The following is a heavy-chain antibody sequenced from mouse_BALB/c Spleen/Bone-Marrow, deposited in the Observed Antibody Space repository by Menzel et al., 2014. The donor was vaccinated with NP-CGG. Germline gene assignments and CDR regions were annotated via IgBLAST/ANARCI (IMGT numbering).Heavy chain of an antibody. Sequence: VQLQQSGPGLVQPSQSLSITCTVSGFSLTSYGVHWVRQPPGKGLEWLGVIWSGGSTDYNAAFISRLSISKDNSKSQVFFKMNSLRADDTAMYYCARKAYYYAMDYWGQGTSVTVSS. CDR1: GFSLTSYG. CDR2: IWSGGST. CDR3: ARKAYYYAMDY. J-gene: IGHJ4*01. V-gene: IGHV2-4*02.